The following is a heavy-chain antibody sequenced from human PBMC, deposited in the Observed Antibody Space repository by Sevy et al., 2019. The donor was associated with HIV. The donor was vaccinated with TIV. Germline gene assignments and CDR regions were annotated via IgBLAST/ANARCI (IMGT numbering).Heavy chain of an antibody. CDR3: AKDRTLKWDKDAFDI. CDR1: GFTFSGYG. CDR2: VRYDGSSQ. J-gene: IGHJ3*02. D-gene: IGHD1-26*01. V-gene: IGHV3-30*02. Sequence: GGSLRLSCAASGFTFSGYGMHWVRQTPDKGLEWVAFVRYDGSSQYYADSVKGRFTISRDNSKNTLDLQMNSLRTEDTAVYYCAKDRTLKWDKDAFDIWGQGTMVTVSS.